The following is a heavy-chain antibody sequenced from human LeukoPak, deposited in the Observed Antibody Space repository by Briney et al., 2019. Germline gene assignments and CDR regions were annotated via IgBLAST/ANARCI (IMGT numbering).Heavy chain of an antibody. J-gene: IGHJ4*02. D-gene: IGHD1-26*01. CDR2: INENGDIA. CDR1: GFTFDDYA. V-gene: IGHV3-43*02. CDR3: AKARWEPNFDY. Sequence: PGGSLRLSCAASGFTFDDYAMHWVRQGPGNSLDWVSLINENGDIAYYGDSVRGRFTVSRDNAKNSLYLQMNSLTTEDTALYYCAKARWEPNFDYWGQGTLVTVSS.